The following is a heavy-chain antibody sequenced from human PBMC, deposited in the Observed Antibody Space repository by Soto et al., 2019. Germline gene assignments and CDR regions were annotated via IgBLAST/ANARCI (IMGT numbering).Heavy chain of an antibody. CDR2: VSHDGVNK. J-gene: IGHJ3*02. CDR3: VRETQIVMVVVPTPGSPGAFDM. CDR1: GFSFRNYN. Sequence: QMQLVESGGGVVQPGRSLRLSCAASGFSFRNYNLHWVRQAPGKGLEWVAVVSHDGVNKHYAESVKGRLSISRDSSRDTLYLQMNSLRPEDTAVYYCVRETQIVMVVVPTPGSPGAFDMWGQGTMGTVSS. V-gene: IGHV3-30-3*01. D-gene: IGHD2-15*01.